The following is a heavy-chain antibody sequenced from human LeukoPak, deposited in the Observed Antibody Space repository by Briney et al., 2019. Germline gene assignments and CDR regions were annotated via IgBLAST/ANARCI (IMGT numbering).Heavy chain of an antibody. J-gene: IGHJ6*03. CDR1: GGYINSYY. CDR3: ARWYCSSNTCYHMDV. CDR2: IYYSGSS. Sequence: SETLSLTCTVSGGYINSYYWSWIRQPPGEGLEWIGYIYYSGSSSYNPSLKSRVTMPVDTSKNQLSLKLSSVTAAHTAVYYCARWYCSSNTCYHMDVWGKGTTVTVSS. D-gene: IGHD2-2*01. V-gene: IGHV4-59*01.